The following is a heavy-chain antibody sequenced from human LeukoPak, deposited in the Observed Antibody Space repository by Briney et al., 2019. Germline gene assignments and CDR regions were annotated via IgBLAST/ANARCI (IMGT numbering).Heavy chain of an antibody. CDR1: GGSISGYY. V-gene: IGHV4-59*01. CDR2: IYDSGST. J-gene: IGHJ6*02. D-gene: IGHD3-3*01. CDR3: ARVGGTNFYYYGLDV. Sequence: SETLSLTCAVSGGSISGYYWSWIRQPPGKGLERIGYIYDSGSTNYNPSLKSRVTISVDTSKNQFSLKLNSVTAADTAVYYCARVGGTNFYYYGLDVWGQGTTVTVSS.